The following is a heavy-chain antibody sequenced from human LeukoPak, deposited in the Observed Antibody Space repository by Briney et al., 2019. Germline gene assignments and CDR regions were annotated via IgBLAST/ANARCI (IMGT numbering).Heavy chain of an antibody. J-gene: IGHJ5*02. D-gene: IGHD2-15*01. V-gene: IGHV4-31*03. CDR1: GGSISSGGYY. Sequence: SQTLSLTCTVSGGSISSGGYYWSWIRQHPGKGLEWIGYIYYSGSTYYNPSLKSRVTISVDTSKNQFSLKLSSVTAADTAVYYCAKQGGGYCSGGSCYWNWFDPWGQGTLVTVSS. CDR2: IYYSGST. CDR3: AKQGGGYCSGGSCYWNWFDP.